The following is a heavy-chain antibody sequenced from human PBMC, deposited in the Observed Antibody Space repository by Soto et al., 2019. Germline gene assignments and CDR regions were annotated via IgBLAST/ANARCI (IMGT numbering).Heavy chain of an antibody. Sequence: SETLSHTCTVSGGSISSYYWSWIRQPPGKGLEWIGYIYYSGSTNYNPSLKSRVTISVDTSKNQFSLKLSSVTAADTAVYYCARQAQLWFGETYYYYYYMDVWGKGTTVTVSS. CDR2: IYYSGST. D-gene: IGHD3-10*01. CDR3: ARQAQLWFGETYYYYYYMDV. CDR1: GGSISSYY. V-gene: IGHV4-59*08. J-gene: IGHJ6*03.